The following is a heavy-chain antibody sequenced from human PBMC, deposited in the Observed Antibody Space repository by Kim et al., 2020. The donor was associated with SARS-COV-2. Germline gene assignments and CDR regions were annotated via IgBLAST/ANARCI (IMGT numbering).Heavy chain of an antibody. CDR1: GGSISSGGYY. Sequence: SETLSLTCTVSGGSISSGGYYWSWIRQHPGKGLEWIGYIYYSGSTYYNPSLKSRVTISVDTSKNQFSLKLSSVTAADTAVYYCARDSGYYDFWSGYYTGYKGLGGGMDVWGQGTTVTVSS. D-gene: IGHD3-3*01. CDR2: IYYSGST. J-gene: IGHJ6*02. CDR3: ARDSGYYDFWSGYYTGYKGLGGGMDV. V-gene: IGHV4-31*03.